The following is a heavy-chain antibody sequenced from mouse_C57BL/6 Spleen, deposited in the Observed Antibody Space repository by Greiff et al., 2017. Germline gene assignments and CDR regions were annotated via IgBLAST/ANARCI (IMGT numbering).Heavy chain of an antibody. CDR1: GYSFTGYY. V-gene: IGHV1-43*01. Sequence: EVQLQQSGPELVKPGASVKISCKASGYSFTGYYMHWVKQSSEKSLEWIGEINPSTGGTSYNQKFKGKATLTVDKSSSTAYMQLKSLTSEDSAVYYCARRNYDYFGYWGQGTTLSVAS. J-gene: IGHJ2*01. CDR2: INPSTGGT. CDR3: ARRNYDYFGY.